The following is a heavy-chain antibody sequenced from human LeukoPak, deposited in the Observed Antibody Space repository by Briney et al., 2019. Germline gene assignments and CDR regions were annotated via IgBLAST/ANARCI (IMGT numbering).Heavy chain of an antibody. CDR3: AKDLSERYTTSSGFSVIDC. CDR2: INPNSGGT. V-gene: IGHV1-2*02. CDR1: GYTFTGYY. J-gene: IGHJ4*02. Sequence: ASVKVSCKASGYTFTGYYMHWVRQAPGQGLEWVGWINPNSGGTNYAQKFQGRVTMTRDTSISTAYMELSRLRSDDTAVYYCAKDLSERYTTSSGFSVIDCWGQGTLVTVSS. D-gene: IGHD6-6*01.